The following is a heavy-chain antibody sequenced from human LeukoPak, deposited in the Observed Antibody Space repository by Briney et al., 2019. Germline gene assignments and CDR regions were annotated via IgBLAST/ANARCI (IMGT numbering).Heavy chain of an antibody. CDR1: GYSFTSYW. CDR3: ARLSGDYAHDAFDI. D-gene: IGHD4-17*01. CDR2: IYPGDSDT. Sequence: KAGESLKISCKGSGYSFTSYWIGWVRQMPGKGLEWMGIIYPGDSDTRYSPSFQGQVTISDDKSISTAYLQWSSLRASDTAMYYCARLSGDYAHDAFDIWGQGTMVTVSS. V-gene: IGHV5-51*01. J-gene: IGHJ3*02.